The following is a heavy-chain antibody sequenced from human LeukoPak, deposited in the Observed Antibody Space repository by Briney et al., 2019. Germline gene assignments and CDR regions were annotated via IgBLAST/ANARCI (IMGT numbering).Heavy chain of an antibody. CDR1: GGSISSGGYY. CDR2: IYYSGST. D-gene: IGHD3-3*01. V-gene: IGHV4-31*03. Sequence: SQTLSLTCTVSGGSISSGGYYWSWIRQHPGKALEWIGYIYYSGSTYYNPSLKSRVTISVDTSKNQFSLKLSSVTAADTAVYYCARDRQVYDFWSGYYTDNWFDPWGQGTLVTVSS. CDR3: ARDRQVYDFWSGYYTDNWFDP. J-gene: IGHJ5*02.